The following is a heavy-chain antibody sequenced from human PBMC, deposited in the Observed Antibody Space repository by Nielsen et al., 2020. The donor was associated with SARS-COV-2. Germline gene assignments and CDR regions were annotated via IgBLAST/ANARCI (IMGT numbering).Heavy chain of an antibody. D-gene: IGHD3/OR15-3a*01. CDR2: ISGSGSDT. CDR1: GFTFSNDA. V-gene: IGHV3-23*01. Sequence: GESLKTSCAASGFTFSNDAMSWVRQAPGKGLEWVSFISGSGSDTYYADSVKGRFTISRDNSKITSYLQMRSLGAEDTAVYYCAKEKRGLFLGLYDLWGQGTLVTVSS. J-gene: IGHJ5*02. CDR3: AKEKRGLFLGLYDL.